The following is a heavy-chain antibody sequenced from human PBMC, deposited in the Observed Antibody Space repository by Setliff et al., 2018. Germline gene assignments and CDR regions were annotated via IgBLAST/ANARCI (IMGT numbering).Heavy chain of an antibody. CDR1: GDSMSGAS. CDR3: AKGGTYRYFDF. D-gene: IGHD1-1*01. Sequence: SETLSLTCSVSGDSMSGASIWSWIRQPPGRGLEFMGYVFPNGASKYDPSFKSRLTISVDTSKNQFSLKLTSVTAADTAFYFCAKGGTYRYFDFWGQGTLVTVPQ. CDR2: VFPNGAS. V-gene: IGHV4-59*01. J-gene: IGHJ4*02.